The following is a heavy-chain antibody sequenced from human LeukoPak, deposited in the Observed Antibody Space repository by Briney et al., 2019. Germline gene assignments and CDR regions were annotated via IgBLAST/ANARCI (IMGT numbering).Heavy chain of an antibody. D-gene: IGHD6-13*01. V-gene: IGHV1-46*01. CDR1: GYTFTSYY. Sequence: ASVKVSCTASGYTFTSYYMHWVRQAPGQGLEWMGIINPSGGSTSYAQKFQGRVTMTRDTSTSTVYMELSSLRSEDTAVYYCARMTYSSSWYGAHFDYWGQGTLVTVSS. J-gene: IGHJ4*02. CDR3: ARMTYSSSWYGAHFDY. CDR2: INPSGGST.